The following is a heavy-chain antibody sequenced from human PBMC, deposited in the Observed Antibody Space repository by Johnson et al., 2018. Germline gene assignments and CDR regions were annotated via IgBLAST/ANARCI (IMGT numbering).Heavy chain of an antibody. CDR3: ARGVGCGGGSCYPDAFDI. J-gene: IGHJ3*02. Sequence: VQLVQSGGGLVQPGGSLRLSCTASGFTFSSYWMTWVRQAPGKGLEWVSRIDTDGRSTTYADSVKGRVPTSRDNAKNTLYLQMNSMRAEDTAVYHCARGVGCGGGSCYPDAFDIWGQGTMVTVSS. D-gene: IGHD2-15*01. V-gene: IGHV3-74*03. CDR1: GFTFSSYW. CDR2: IDTDGRST.